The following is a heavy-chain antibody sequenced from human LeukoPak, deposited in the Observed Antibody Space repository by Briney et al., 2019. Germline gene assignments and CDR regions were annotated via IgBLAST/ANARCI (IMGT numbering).Heavy chain of an antibody. Sequence: ASVKVSCKASGYTFTSYNINWVRQATGQGLEWMGWMNPHSGNTGYAQKFQGRVTITRNTSISTAYMELSSLKSEDTAVYYCARGPSPYYDFWSGYPRAYYYMDVWGKGTTVTVSS. CDR2: MNPHSGNT. CDR1: GYTFTSYN. D-gene: IGHD3-3*01. V-gene: IGHV1-8*03. J-gene: IGHJ6*03. CDR3: ARGPSPYYDFWSGYPRAYYYMDV.